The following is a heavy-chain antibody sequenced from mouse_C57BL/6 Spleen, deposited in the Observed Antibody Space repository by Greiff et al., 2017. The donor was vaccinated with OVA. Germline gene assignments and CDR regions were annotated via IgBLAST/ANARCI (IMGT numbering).Heavy chain of an antibody. Sequence: EVQRVESGGGLVKPGGSLKLSCAASGFTFSDYGMHWVRQAPEKGLEWVAYISSGSSTIYYADTVKGRFTISRDNAKNTLFLQMTSLRSEDTAMYYCARRDGNYVDAMDYWGQGTSVTVSS. D-gene: IGHD2-1*01. J-gene: IGHJ4*01. V-gene: IGHV5-17*01. CDR1: GFTFSDYG. CDR3: ARRDGNYVDAMDY. CDR2: ISSGSSTI.